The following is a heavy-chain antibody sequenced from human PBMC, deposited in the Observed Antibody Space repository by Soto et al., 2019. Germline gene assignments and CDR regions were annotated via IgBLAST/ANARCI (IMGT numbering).Heavy chain of an antibody. Sequence: ASVKVSCKASGYTFTSYDINRVRQATGQGLEWMGWMNPNSGNTGYAQKFQGRVTMTRNTSISTAYMELSSLRSEDTAVYYCATASYYDFWSGYHPSGYGMDVWGQGTTVTVSS. CDR2: MNPNSGNT. CDR3: ATASYYDFWSGYHPSGYGMDV. D-gene: IGHD3-3*01. CDR1: GYTFTSYD. J-gene: IGHJ6*02. V-gene: IGHV1-8*01.